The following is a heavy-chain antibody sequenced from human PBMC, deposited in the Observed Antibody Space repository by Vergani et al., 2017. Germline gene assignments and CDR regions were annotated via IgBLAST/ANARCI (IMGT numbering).Heavy chain of an antibody. J-gene: IGHJ6*02. D-gene: IGHD6-6*01. CDR2: ISWNSGSI. V-gene: IGHV3-9*01. CDR3: AKDFYSSSSGGPYYYCYYGMDV. CDR1: GFTFDDYA. Sequence: EVQLVESGGGLVQPGRSLRLSCAASGFTFDDYAMHWVRQAPGKGLEWVSGISWNSGSIGYADSVKGRFTISRDNAKNSLYLQMNSLRAEDTALYYCAKDFYSSSSGGPYYYCYYGMDVWGQGTTVTVSS.